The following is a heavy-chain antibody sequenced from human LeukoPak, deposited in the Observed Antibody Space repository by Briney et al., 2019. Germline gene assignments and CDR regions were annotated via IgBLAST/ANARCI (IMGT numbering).Heavy chain of an antibody. CDR3: ARDHGGYDGRDFDY. J-gene: IGHJ4*02. CDR1: GFTFSSYR. D-gene: IGHD5-12*01. V-gene: IGHV3-21*01. CDR2: ISSSSSYI. Sequence: GGSLRLSCAASGFTFSSYRMTWVRQAPGKGLEWVSSISSSSSYIYYADSVKGRFTISRDNAKNSLYLQMNSLRAEDTAVYYCARDHGGYDGRDFDYWGQRTLVTVSS.